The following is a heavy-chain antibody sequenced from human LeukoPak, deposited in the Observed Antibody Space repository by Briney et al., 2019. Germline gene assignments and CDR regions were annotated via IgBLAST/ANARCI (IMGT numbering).Heavy chain of an antibody. CDR3: ARGSRWIGGIAAAGTSHYYYYGMDV. Sequence: PSETLSLTCAVYGGSFSGYYWGWIRQPPGKGLEWIGSIYYSGSTYYNPSLKSRVTISVDTSKNQFSLKLSSVTAADTAVYYCARGSRWIGGIAAAGTSHYYYYGMDVWGQGTTVTVSS. V-gene: IGHV4-39*01. J-gene: IGHJ6*02. CDR2: IYYSGST. D-gene: IGHD6-13*01. CDR1: GGSFSGYY.